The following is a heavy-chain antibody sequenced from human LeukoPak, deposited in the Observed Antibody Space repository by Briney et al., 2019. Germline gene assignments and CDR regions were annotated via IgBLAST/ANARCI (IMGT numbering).Heavy chain of an antibody. CDR1: GWSFGGYY. CDR3: ASGDHYWSGGSCYNGVLDY. D-gene: IGHD2-15*01. Sequence: PSETLSLTCAAYGWSFGGYYWSWIRQPPGKGLEWIGEINHSGSTNYNPSLKSRVTISVDTSKNQFSLKLSSLTAADTAVYYCASGDHYWSGGSCYNGVLDYWGQGTLVTVSS. V-gene: IGHV4-34*01. CDR2: INHSGST. J-gene: IGHJ4*02.